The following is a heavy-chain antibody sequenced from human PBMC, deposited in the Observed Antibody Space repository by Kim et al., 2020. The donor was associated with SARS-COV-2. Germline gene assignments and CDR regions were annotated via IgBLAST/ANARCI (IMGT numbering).Heavy chain of an antibody. CDR2: ISGSGGST. J-gene: IGHJ4*02. V-gene: IGHV3-23*01. CDR1: GFTFSSYA. CDR3: AKDAGGVLVVVPAGHFDY. Sequence: GGSLRLSCAASGFTFSSYAMSWVRQAPGKGLEWVSAISGSGGSTYYADSVKGRFTISRDNSKNTLYLQMNSLRAEDTAVYYCAKDAGGVLVVVPAGHFDYWGQGTLVTVSS. D-gene: IGHD2-2*01.